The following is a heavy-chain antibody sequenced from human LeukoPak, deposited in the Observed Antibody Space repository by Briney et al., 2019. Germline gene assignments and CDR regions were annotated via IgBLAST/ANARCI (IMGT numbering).Heavy chain of an antibody. CDR3: ARTCDTTSRLLFDY. CDR2: INPNTGGT. J-gene: IGHJ4*02. V-gene: IGHV1-2*02. Sequence: ASVKVSCKASGYTFTDYSLHWLRQAPGQGLEWMGWINPNTGGTRYAQKFQGRVTMTRDTPITTAYMELSSLRSDDTAVYYCARTCDTTSRLLFDYWGQGTLVTVPS. D-gene: IGHD1-1*01. CDR1: GYTFTDYS.